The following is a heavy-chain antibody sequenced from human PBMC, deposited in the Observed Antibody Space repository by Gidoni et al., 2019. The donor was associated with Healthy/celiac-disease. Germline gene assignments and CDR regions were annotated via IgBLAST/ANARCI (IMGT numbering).Heavy chain of an antibody. V-gene: IGHV3-33*01. J-gene: IGHJ5*02. CDR1: GFPFRSYG. Sequence: QVQRVESGGGVVPPGRSLRPSCAASGFPFRSYGMHWVRQAPGKGLEWVAVIWYDGSNKYYADSVKGRFTISRDNSKNTLYLQMNSLRAEDTAVYYCAGDSGYYDSSGYSDPWGQGTLVTVSS. CDR2: IWYDGSNK. D-gene: IGHD3-22*01. CDR3: AGDSGYYDSSGYSDP.